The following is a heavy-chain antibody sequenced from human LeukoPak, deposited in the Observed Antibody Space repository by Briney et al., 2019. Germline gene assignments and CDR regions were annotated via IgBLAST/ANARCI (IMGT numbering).Heavy chain of an antibody. D-gene: IGHD3-10*01. J-gene: IGHJ4*02. CDR1: GFAFSDYS. Sequence: GGSLRLSCAAYGFAFSDYSMNWLRQAPGKGLEWVSSITTSSRSYTNYADSVKGRFTISRDNARNSLYLQMNSLRAEDTAVYYCARDHWYGSDYWGQGTLVTVSS. CDR3: ARDHWYGSDY. CDR2: ITTSSRSYT. V-gene: IGHV3-11*05.